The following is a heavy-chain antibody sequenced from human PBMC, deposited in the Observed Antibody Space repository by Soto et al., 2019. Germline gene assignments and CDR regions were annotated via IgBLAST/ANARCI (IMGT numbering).Heavy chain of an antibody. CDR1: GFTFSSYS. D-gene: IGHD6-19*01. Sequence: GGSLRLSCAASGFTFSSYSMNWVRQAPGKGLEWVSYISSSSSTIYYADSVKGRFTISRDNAKNSLYLQMNSLRAEDTAVYYCARDYSSGWYRVFDYWGQGTLVTVSS. CDR3: ARDYSSGWYRVFDY. V-gene: IGHV3-48*01. CDR2: ISSSSSTI. J-gene: IGHJ4*02.